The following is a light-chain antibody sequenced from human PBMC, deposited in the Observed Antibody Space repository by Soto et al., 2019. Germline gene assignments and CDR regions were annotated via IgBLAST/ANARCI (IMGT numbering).Light chain of an antibody. CDR3: QQYSTYPWT. V-gene: IGKV1-5*01. Sequence: DIQMTQSPSTLSASVGDRVSITCRASQSISSWLAWYQQKPGKAPKLLIYAASNVQIGVPSRFSGSGSETELTLAISSLQPDDFATYYCQQYSTYPWTFGQGTKVEIK. J-gene: IGKJ1*01. CDR2: AAS. CDR1: QSISSW.